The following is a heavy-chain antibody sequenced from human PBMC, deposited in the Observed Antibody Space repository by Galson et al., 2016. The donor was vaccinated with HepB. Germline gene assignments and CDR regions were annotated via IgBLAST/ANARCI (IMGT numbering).Heavy chain of an antibody. CDR2: ISGSGSST. CDR3: AKRYCSGGSCYHVDH. CDR1: GFTVSSNY. J-gene: IGHJ5*02. Sequence: SLRLSCAASGFTVSSNYMSWVRQAPGKGLEWVSLISGSGSSTFYADSVKGRFTISRDNSKNTLYLQMNSLRAEDTAVYYCAKRYCSGGSCYHVDHWGQGTLVTVSS. V-gene: IGHV3-23*01. D-gene: IGHD2-15*01.